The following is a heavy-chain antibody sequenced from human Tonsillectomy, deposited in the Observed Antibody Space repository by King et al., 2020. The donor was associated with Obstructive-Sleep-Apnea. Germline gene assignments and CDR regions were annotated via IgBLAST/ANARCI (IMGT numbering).Heavy chain of an antibody. J-gene: IGHJ4*02. Sequence: VQLVESGGGLVQPGGSLRLSCAASGFTFSSYDRHWVRQATGKGLEWVSDIGTAGDTYYPGSVKARFTISSENAKNSLYLQSNSLRAGDTAVYYCARGYQLDYWGQGTLVTVSS. V-gene: IGHV3-13*01. CDR2: IGTAGDT. CDR3: ARGYQLDY. CDR1: GFTFSSYD. D-gene: IGHD2-2*01.